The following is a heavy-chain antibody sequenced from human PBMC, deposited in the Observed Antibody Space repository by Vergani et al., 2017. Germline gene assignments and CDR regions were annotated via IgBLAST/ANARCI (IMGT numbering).Heavy chain of an antibody. J-gene: IGHJ4*02. CDR3: ARDGLMGRDGSAGKNYYFDY. CDR1: GFTFSSYS. Sequence: EVQLVESGGGLVQPGGSLRLSCAASGFTFSSYSMNWVRQAPGKGLEWVSYIRSSSSTIYYADSVKGRFTSSRDNAKNSLYLQMNSLRAEDTAVYYCARDGLMGRDGSAGKNYYFDYWGQGTLVTVSS. CDR2: IRSSSSTI. V-gene: IGHV3-48*04. D-gene: IGHD5-24*01.